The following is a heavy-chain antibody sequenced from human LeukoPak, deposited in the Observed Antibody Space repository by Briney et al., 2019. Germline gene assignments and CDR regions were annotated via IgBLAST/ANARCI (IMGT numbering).Heavy chain of an antibody. Sequence: SETLSLTCTVSDDSITIYYWSWIRQPPGKGLEWIGYIDHTGITNYYPSLNSRVTISRDTSKNHFSLKLSSVTAADTAVYYCARDRYIYGGDHDAFDIWGQGTMVTVSS. CDR2: IDHTGIT. J-gene: IGHJ3*02. CDR3: ARDRYIYGGDHDAFDI. V-gene: IGHV4-59*12. CDR1: DDSITIYY. D-gene: IGHD5-18*01.